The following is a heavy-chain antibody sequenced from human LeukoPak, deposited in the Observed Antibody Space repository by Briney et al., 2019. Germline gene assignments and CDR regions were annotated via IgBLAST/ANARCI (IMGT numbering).Heavy chain of an antibody. CDR2: ISAYNGNT. J-gene: IGHJ6*02. V-gene: IGHV1-18*01. CDR1: GYTFTSYG. D-gene: IGHD6-13*01. CDR3: ARGRWSSNWGIGYYYYGMDV. Sequence: GASVKVSCKASGYTFTSYGISWVRQAPGQGLEWMGWISAYNGNTNYAQKLQGRVTMTTDTSTSTAYMELRSLRSDDTAVYYCARGRWSSNWGIGYYYYGMDVWDQGTTVTVSS.